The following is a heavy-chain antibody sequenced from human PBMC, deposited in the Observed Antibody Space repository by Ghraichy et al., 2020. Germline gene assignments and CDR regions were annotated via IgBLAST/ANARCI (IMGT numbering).Heavy chain of an antibody. CDR2: IYYSGSP. Sequence: SETLSLTCTVSGGSISRSGYYWGWIRQPPGRGLEWIGSIYYSGSPYYNPPLKSRATISIDTSKSQFFLKLSSVTASDTAVYYCVTHKERSCFDPWGQGTLVTVSS. CDR3: VTHKERSCFDP. J-gene: IGHJ5*02. V-gene: IGHV4-39*01. CDR1: GGSISRSGYY. D-gene: IGHD3-10*01.